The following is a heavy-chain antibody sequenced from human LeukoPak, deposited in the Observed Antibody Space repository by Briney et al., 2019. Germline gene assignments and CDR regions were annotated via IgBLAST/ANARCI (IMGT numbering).Heavy chain of an antibody. V-gene: IGHV1-69*06. CDR2: IIPIFGTA. CDR3: ARERVYCSGGSCYSGLHWFDP. Sequence: GASVKVSCKASGGTFSSYAISWVRQAPGQGLEWMGGIIPIFGTANYAQKFQGRVTITADKSTSTAYMELSSLRSEDTAVYYCARERVYCSGGSCYSGLHWFDPWGQGTLVTVSS. CDR1: GGTFSSYA. D-gene: IGHD2-15*01. J-gene: IGHJ5*02.